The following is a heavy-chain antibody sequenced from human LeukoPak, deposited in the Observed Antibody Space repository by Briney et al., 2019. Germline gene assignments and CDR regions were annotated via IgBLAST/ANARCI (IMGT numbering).Heavy chain of an antibody. CDR1: GFTFSSYA. CDR2: ISGSGGST. J-gene: IGHJ5*02. D-gene: IGHD1-7*01. V-gene: IGHV3-23*01. CDR3: AKERMDAGTTLWFS. Sequence: GGCLRLSCAASGFTFSSYAMSWVRQAPGKGLEWVSGISGSGGSTYYADSVKGRFTISRDNSKNTLYLQMNSLRAEDTAVYYCAKERMDAGTTLWFSWSQGTLVTASS.